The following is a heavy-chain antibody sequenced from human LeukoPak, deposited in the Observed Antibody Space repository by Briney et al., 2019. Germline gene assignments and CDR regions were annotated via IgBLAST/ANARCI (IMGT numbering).Heavy chain of an antibody. CDR1: GGSISSYY. J-gene: IGHJ4*02. V-gene: IGHV4-59*01. Sequence: TSENLSLTCTVSGGSISSYYWSWIRQPPGKGLEWIGYIYYSGSTNYNPSLKSRVTISVDTSKNQFSLKLSSVTAADTAVYYCARDTEYCSGGSCYSGLFDYWGQGTLVTVSS. CDR3: ARDTEYCSGGSCYSGLFDY. D-gene: IGHD2-15*01. CDR2: IYYSGST.